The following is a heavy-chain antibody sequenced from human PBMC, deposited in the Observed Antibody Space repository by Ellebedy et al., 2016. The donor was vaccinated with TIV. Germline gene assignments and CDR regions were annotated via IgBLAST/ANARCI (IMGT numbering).Heavy chain of an antibody. CDR1: GGSISSYY. J-gene: IGHJ6*03. CDR2: IYTSGST. D-gene: IGHD3-3*01. Sequence: SETLSLXCTVSGGSISSYYWSWIRQPAGKGLEWIGRIYTSGSTNYNPSLKSRVTMSVDTSKNQFSLKLSSVTAADTAVYYCARVWDFWSGSYYMDVWGKGTTVTVSS. V-gene: IGHV4-4*07. CDR3: ARVWDFWSGSYYMDV.